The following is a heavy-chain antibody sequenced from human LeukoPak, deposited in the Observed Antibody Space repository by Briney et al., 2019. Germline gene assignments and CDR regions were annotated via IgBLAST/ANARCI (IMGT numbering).Heavy chain of an antibody. CDR3: ARAGVRGKDIVATITVLDY. V-gene: IGHV1-18*01. J-gene: IGHJ4*02. CDR2: ISAYNGNT. D-gene: IGHD5-12*01. CDR1: GCTFTSYG. Sequence: ASVKVSCKASGCTFTSYGISWVRQAPGQGLEWMGWISAYNGNTNYAQKLQGRVTMTTDTSTSTAYMELRSLRSDDTAVYYCARAGVRGKDIVATITVLDYWGQGTLVTVSS.